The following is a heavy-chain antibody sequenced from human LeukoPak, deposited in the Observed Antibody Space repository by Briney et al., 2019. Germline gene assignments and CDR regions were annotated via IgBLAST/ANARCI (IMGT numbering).Heavy chain of an antibody. D-gene: IGHD3-10*01. CDR2: IKHDGSEK. J-gene: IGHJ6*03. CDR3: ATLMSARSGYMDV. V-gene: IGHV3-7*01. CDR1: VFTFSRYW. Sequence: PGGSLRLSCAGSVFTFSRYWMSWVREAPGKGLEWVANIKHDGSEKYYVDSVKGRFTISRDNARNSLYLQMNSLRDDDAAVYYCATLMSARSGYMDVWGKGTTVTVSS.